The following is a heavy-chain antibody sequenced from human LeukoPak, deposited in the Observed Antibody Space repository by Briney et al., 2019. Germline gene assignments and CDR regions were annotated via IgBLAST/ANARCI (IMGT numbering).Heavy chain of an antibody. Sequence: SETLSLTCAVSAYSISSGYYCGWSRQPPGEGLEGIGRIYHSGRTYYNTSLKSRVTISVDTSKNPFSLKLSSVTAADTAVYYCARSGSDYYDSSGYYNWFDPWGQGTLVTVSS. CDR2: IYHSGRT. CDR1: AYSISSGYY. D-gene: IGHD3-22*01. V-gene: IGHV4-38-2*01. CDR3: ARSGSDYYDSSGYYNWFDP. J-gene: IGHJ5*02.